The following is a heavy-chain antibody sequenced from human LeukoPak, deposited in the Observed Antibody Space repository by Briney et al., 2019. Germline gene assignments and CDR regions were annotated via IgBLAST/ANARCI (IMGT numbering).Heavy chain of an antibody. CDR1: RGTFSSYA. D-gene: IGHD1-26*01. V-gene: IGHV1-69*05. CDR3: ARTAGAPRGYYYYYMDV. CDR2: IIPIFGTA. J-gene: IGHJ6*03. Sequence: AASVKVSCKASRGTFSSYAISWVRQAPGQGLEWMGGIIPIFGTANYAQKFQGRVTITTDESTSTAYMELSSLRSEDTAVYYCARTAGAPRGYYYYYMDVWGKGTTVTVSS.